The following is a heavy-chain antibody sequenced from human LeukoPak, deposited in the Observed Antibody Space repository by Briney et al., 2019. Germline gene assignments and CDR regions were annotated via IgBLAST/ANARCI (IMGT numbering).Heavy chain of an antibody. D-gene: IGHD1-26*01. CDR2: ISYDGSNK. J-gene: IGHJ4*02. V-gene: IGHV3-30*04. CDR3: ARGLYSGSQRSYFDY. CDR1: GFTFSTYA. Sequence: GGSLRLSCAASGFTFSTYAMHSVRQAPGKGLEWVAVISYDGSNKYCADSVKGRFTISRDNSKNTLYLQMNSLRAEDTAVYYCARGLYSGSQRSYFDYWGQGTLVTVSS.